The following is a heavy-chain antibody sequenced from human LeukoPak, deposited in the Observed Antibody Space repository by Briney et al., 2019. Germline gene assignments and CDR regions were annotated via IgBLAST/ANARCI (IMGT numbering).Heavy chain of an antibody. CDR2: IYYSGST. V-gene: IGHV4-59*08. CDR3: ARLDLTKYSSSSRDY. Sequence: PSETLSLTCTVSGGSISSYYWGWIRQPPGKGLEWIGYIYYSGSTNYNPSLKSRVTISVDTSKNQFSLKLSSVTAADTAVYYCARLDLTKYSSSSRDYWGQGTLVTVSS. CDR1: GGSISSYY. J-gene: IGHJ4*02. D-gene: IGHD6-13*01.